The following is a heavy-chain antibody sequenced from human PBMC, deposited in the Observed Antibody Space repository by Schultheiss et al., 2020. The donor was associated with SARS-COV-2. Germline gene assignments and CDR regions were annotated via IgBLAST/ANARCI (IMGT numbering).Heavy chain of an antibody. CDR1: GFTFSSYG. CDR3: ARDQVPAAMLRDWQYYYMDV. CDR2: IWYDGSNK. D-gene: IGHD2-2*01. V-gene: IGHV3-33*01. J-gene: IGHJ6*03. Sequence: GGSLRLSCAASGFTFSSYGMHWVRQAPGKGLEWVAVIWYDGSNKYYADSVKGRFTISRDNSKNTLYLQMNSLRAEDTAVYYCARDQVPAAMLRDWQYYYMDVWGKGTTVTVSS.